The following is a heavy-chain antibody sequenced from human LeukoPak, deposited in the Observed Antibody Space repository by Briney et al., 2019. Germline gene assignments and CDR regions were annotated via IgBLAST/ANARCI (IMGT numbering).Heavy chain of an antibody. CDR1: GGSISSSSYY. V-gene: IGHV4-39*07. J-gene: IGHJ4*02. D-gene: IGHD6-13*01. CDR2: IYYSGST. CDR3: ARGVGVRIAAAGFDY. Sequence: SETLSLTCTVSGGSISSSSYYWGWIRQPPGKGLEWIGSIYYSGSTYYNPSLKSRVTISVDTSKNQFSLKLSSVTAADTAVYHCARGVGVRIAAAGFDYWGQGTLVTVSS.